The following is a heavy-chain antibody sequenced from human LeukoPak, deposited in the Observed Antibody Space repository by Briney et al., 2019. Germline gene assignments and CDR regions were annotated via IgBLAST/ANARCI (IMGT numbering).Heavy chain of an antibody. CDR3: AKARGYNWNYMDAFDI. Sequence: GGSLRLSCAASGFTFSSYAMSWFRQAPGKGLDWVSAISGSGGSTYYADSVKGRFTISRDNSKNTLYLQMNSLRAEDTAVYYCAKARGYNWNYMDAFDIWGQGTMVTVSS. D-gene: IGHD1-7*01. CDR2: ISGSGGST. V-gene: IGHV3-23*01. J-gene: IGHJ3*02. CDR1: GFTFSSYA.